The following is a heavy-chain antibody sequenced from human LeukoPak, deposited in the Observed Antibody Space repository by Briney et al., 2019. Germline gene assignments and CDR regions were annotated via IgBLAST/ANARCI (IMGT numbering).Heavy chain of an antibody. V-gene: IGHV1-2*02. CDR1: GYAFSGYY. D-gene: IGHD3-16*01. Sequence: GASVRVSCKASGYAFSGYYVHWVRQAPGQGLEWMGWIYPYSGGTKYAQQFQGRVTVNRDTSSSTVYMEVTRLTPDDTAVYYCARDAAPPAARTHLWGPDYWGQGTPVTVSS. J-gene: IGHJ4*02. CDR2: IYPYSGGT. CDR3: ARDAAPPAARTHLWGPDY.